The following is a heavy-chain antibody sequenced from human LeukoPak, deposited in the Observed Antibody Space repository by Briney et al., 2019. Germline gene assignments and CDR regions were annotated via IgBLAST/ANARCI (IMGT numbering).Heavy chain of an antibody. V-gene: IGHV3-9*03. CDR3: IVSGYDSFDY. CDR1: GFTFDDYA. CDR2: ISWNSGSI. Sequence: GGSLRLSCAASGFTFDDYAMHWVRQAPGKGLEWVSGISWNSGSIGYADSVKGRFTISRDNAKNSLYLQMNSLRAEDMALYYCIVSGYDSFDYWGQGTLVTVSS. D-gene: IGHD5-12*01. J-gene: IGHJ4*02.